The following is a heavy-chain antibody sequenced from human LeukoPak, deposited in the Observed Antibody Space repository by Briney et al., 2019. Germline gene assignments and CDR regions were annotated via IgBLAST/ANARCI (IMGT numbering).Heavy chain of an antibody. CDR1: GFAFSRHW. CDR2: MKEDGSQI. V-gene: IGHV3-7*01. CDR3: ARDPEGGACGY. D-gene: IGHD1-26*01. Sequence: GGSLRLSCAASGFAFSRHWMSWVRQAPGKGLEWVANMKEDGSQIYYVDSVKGRFSISRDNANNLVYLQMNSLRVEDTAVYYCARDPEGGACGYWGQGTLVTVSS. J-gene: IGHJ4*02.